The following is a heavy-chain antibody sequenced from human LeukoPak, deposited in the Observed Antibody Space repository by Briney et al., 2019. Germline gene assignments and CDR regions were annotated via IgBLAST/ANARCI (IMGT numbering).Heavy chain of an antibody. J-gene: IGHJ5*02. Sequence: GASVKVSCKASGYTFTGYYMHWVRQAPGQGLEWMGRINPNSGGTNYAQKFQGRVTMTRDTSISTAYMELSRLRSDDTAEYYCARVSTMVRGVMTFDPWGQGTLVTVSS. CDR2: INPNSGGT. V-gene: IGHV1-2*06. CDR3: ARVSTMVRGVMTFDP. D-gene: IGHD3-10*01. CDR1: GYTFTGYY.